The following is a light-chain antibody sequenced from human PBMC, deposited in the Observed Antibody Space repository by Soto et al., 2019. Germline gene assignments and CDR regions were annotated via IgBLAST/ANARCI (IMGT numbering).Light chain of an antibody. Sequence: EIVLTQSPGTLSLSPGERATLSCRASQSVSRNYLAWYQQKPGQAPRRLIYDASSRATGIPDRFSGSGSGTDFTLTISRLEPEDFAVYYCQEYGSSRTFGQGTKVDIK. J-gene: IGKJ1*01. V-gene: IGKV3-20*01. CDR1: QSVSRNY. CDR3: QEYGSSRT. CDR2: DAS.